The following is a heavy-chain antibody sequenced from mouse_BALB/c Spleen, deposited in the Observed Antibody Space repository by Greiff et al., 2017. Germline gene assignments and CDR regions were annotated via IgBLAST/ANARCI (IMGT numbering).Heavy chain of an antibody. J-gene: IGHJ4*01. D-gene: IGHD2-10*02. CDR3: ARGVWDAMDY. CDR2: ISSGGST. CDR1: GFTFSSYA. V-gene: IGHV5-6-5*01. Sequence: DVKLQESGGGLVKPGGSLKLSCAASGFTFSSYAMSWVRQTPEKRLEWVASISSGGSTYYPDSVKGRFTISRDNARNILYLQMSSLRSEDTAMYYCARGVWDAMDYGGQGTLVTVSS.